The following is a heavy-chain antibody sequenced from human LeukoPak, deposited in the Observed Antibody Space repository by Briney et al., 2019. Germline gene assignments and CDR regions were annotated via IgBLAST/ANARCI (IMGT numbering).Heavy chain of an antibody. CDR3: ARRPVAAYEYYFDY. J-gene: IGHJ4*02. Sequence: GASVKVSCKASGGTFSSYAISWVRQAPGQGLEWMGGIIPIFGTANYAQKLQGRVTITADESTSTAYMELSSLRSEDTAVYYCARRPVAAYEYYFDYWGQGTLVTVSS. CDR2: IIPIFGTA. CDR1: GGTFSSYA. V-gene: IGHV1-69*13. D-gene: IGHD6-19*01.